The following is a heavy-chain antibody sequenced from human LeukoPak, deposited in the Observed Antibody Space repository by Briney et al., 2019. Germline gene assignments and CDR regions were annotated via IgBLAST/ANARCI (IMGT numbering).Heavy chain of an antibody. V-gene: IGHV4-34*01. CDR1: GGSFSGYY. CDR2: INHSGST. J-gene: IGHJ4*02. D-gene: IGHD3-10*01. CDR3: ARGRYGSGSYI. Sequence: PSETLSLTCAVYGGSFSGYYWSWIRQPPGKGLEWIGEINHSGSTNYNPSLKSRVTISVDTPKNQFSLKLSSVTAADTAVYYCARGRYGSGSYIWGQGTLVTVSS.